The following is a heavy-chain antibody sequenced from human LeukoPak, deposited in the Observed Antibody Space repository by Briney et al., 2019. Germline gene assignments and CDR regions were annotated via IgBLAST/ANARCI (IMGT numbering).Heavy chain of an antibody. D-gene: IGHD3-9*01. CDR2: INPNSGGT. J-gene: IGHJ5*02. CDR1: GYTFTGYY. Sequence: ASVKVSCKASGYTFTGYYIHWVRQAPGQGLEWMGWINPNSGGTNYAQKFQGRVTMTEDTSTDTAYMELSSLRSEDTAVYYCATSLTHFYDILTSWGQGTLVTVSS. CDR3: ATSLTHFYDILTS. V-gene: IGHV1-2*02.